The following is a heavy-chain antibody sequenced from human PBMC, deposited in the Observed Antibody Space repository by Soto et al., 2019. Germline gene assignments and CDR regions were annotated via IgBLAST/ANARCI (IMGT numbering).Heavy chain of an antibody. D-gene: IGHD6-13*01. CDR3: ANVGYISSSFGMDV. V-gene: IGHV3-23*01. J-gene: IGHJ6*02. Sequence: EVQLLESGGGLVQPGGSLRLSCAASGFTFSSDAMSWVRQAPGKGLEWVSAISGSGGSTYYADSVKGRFTISRDNSKNTLYLQMNSLRAEDTAVYYCANVGYISSSFGMDVWGQGTTVTVSS. CDR2: ISGSGGST. CDR1: GFTFSSDA.